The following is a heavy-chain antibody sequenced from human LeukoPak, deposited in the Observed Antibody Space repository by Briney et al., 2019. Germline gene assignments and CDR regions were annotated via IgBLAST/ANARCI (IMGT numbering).Heavy chain of an antibody. D-gene: IGHD6-19*01. J-gene: IGHJ4*02. V-gene: IGHV3-15*01. CDR2: IKSKSDGGTT. CDR3: TTGGAVFGILY. Sequence: GGSLRLSCAASGFPFSNAWMSWVRQAPGKGLEWVGRIKSKSDGGTTDYAAPVKGRFTMSRDDSKATLYLQMNSLKTEDTAVYYCTTGGAVFGILYWGQGTLVTVSS. CDR1: GFPFSNAW.